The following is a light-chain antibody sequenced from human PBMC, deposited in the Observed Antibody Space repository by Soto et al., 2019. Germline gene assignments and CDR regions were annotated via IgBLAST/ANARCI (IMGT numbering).Light chain of an antibody. J-gene: IGLJ1*01. CDR3: SSYVSGATYV. CDR2: EVS. Sequence: QSVLTQPASVSGSLGQSITISCTGTSSDIGVYNSGSWYQYHPGKVPRLLIFEVSDRPSGVSNRFSGSKSGNTASLTISGLQAEDEADYFCSSYVSGATYVFGTGTKVTVL. V-gene: IGLV2-14*01. CDR1: SSDIGVYNS.